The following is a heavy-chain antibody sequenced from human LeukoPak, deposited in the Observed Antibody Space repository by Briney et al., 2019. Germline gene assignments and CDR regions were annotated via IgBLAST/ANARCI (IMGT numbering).Heavy chain of an antibody. D-gene: IGHD1-26*01. V-gene: IGHV4-30-4*01. CDR1: GGSIGSGGYY. CDR3: ARVTIVGATRGHYFDY. Sequence: SETLSLTCTVSGGSIGSGGYYWSWIRQPPGKGLEWIGYIYYSGSTYYNPSLKSRVTISVDTSKNQFSLKLSSVTAADTAVYYCARVTIVGATRGHYFDYWGQGTLVTVSS. CDR2: IYYSGST. J-gene: IGHJ4*02.